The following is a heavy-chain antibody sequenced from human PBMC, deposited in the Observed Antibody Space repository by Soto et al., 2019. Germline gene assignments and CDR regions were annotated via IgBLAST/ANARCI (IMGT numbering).Heavy chain of an antibody. CDR3: ARHDKVVVVPAATFSFFY. D-gene: IGHD2-2*01. J-gene: IGHJ4*02. Sequence: GESLKISCKGSGYMFTSYWISWVHQMPGKGLEWMGRIDPSDSYTNYSPSFQGHVTISADKSITTAYLQWSSLKASDTAMYYCARHDKVVVVPAATFSFFYWGQGTLVTVSS. CDR1: GYMFTSYW. V-gene: IGHV5-10-1*01. CDR2: IDPSDSYT.